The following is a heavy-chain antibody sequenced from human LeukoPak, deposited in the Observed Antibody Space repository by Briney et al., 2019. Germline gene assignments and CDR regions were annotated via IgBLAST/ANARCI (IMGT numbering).Heavy chain of an antibody. D-gene: IGHD3-22*01. CDR3: AKGSSGYFFDL. CDR2: ISNDGGGT. Sequence: GGSLRLSCAASGFIFNNYSLVWVRQAPGKGLEWVSAISNDGGGTAYADFVKGRFSVSRDNSKNTLFLQMNSLRAEDTALYYCAKGSSGYFFDLWGQGTLVTVSS. CDR1: GFIFNNYS. V-gene: IGHV3-23*01. J-gene: IGHJ4*02.